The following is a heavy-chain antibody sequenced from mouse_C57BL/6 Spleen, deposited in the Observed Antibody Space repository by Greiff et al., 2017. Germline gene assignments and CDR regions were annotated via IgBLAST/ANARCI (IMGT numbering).Heavy chain of an antibody. CDR1: GYTFTEYT. CDR2: FYPASGSI. CDR3: ARDKREDCHYARDY. V-gene: IGHV1-62-2*01. J-gene: IGHJ4*01. Sequence: VQLQQSGAELVKPGASVKLSCTASGYTFTEYTIHWVKQRSGQGLEWIGWFYPASGSIKYNEKFKDKATLTADKSSSTVYMELSSLTSEDSAVXVCARDKREDCHYARDYWGQGTSVTVSS.